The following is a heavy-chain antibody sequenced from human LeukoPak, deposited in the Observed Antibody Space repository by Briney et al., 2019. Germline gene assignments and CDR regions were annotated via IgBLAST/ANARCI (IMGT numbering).Heavy chain of an antibody. D-gene: IGHD3-22*01. CDR2: IKQDGSEK. CDR1: GFTFSTYY. CDR3: ARGGYYDSSGRNFDY. J-gene: IGHJ4*02. Sequence: GGSLRLSCAVSGFTFSTYYMSWVRQGPGKGLEWVAKIKQDGSEKYYVDSVKGRFTISRDNAKSSLFLQMNSLRAEDTAVYYCARGGYYDSSGRNFDYWGQGILVTVSS. V-gene: IGHV3-7*05.